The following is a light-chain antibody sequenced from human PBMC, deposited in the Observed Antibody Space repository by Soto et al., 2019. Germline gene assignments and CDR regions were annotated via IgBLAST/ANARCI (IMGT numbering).Light chain of an antibody. V-gene: IGKV1-39*01. CDR1: QNIRNY. Sequence: DIQLTQSPSSLSASVGDRVTITCRTSQNIRNYLNWYQQRPGKAPKLLIYAASSLQRGVPSRFSGRGSGTDFTLTISSLQPEDFASYYCQHSYSTPYTFGQGTDLEIK. CDR2: AAS. CDR3: QHSYSTPYT. J-gene: IGKJ2*01.